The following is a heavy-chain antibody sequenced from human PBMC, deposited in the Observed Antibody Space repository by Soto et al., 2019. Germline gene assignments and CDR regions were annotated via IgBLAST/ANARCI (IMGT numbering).Heavy chain of an antibody. CDR1: GYNFANYW. D-gene: IGHD3-9*01. Sequence: ELQLVQSGAEVKKPGESLKISCKGSGYNFANYWIGWVRQMPGKGLEWMGIIYPGNSDTRYSPSFQGQVTISADKSISTAYLEWSRLKASDTAIYYCARHVYYDVLKKNYWGQGTLVTVSS. CDR3: ARHVYYDVLKKNY. CDR2: IYPGNSDT. J-gene: IGHJ4*02. V-gene: IGHV5-51*01.